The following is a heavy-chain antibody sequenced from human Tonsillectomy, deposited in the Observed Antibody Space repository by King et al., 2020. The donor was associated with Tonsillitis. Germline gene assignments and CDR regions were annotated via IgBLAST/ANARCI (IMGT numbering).Heavy chain of an antibody. CDR2: VNHSGSS. V-gene: IGHV4-34*01. CDR3: SRSSRSQIERWFDP. CDR1: GGSFSDYY. Sequence: VQLQQWGAGLLKPSETLSLTCAVYGGSFSDYYWSWIRQPPGKGREWIGEVNHSGSSNYNPSLKSRVTISEDTSKNQFSLKLSSVTAADTAVYYCSRSSRSQIERWFDPWGQGTLVTVSS. D-gene: IGHD1-1*01. J-gene: IGHJ5*02.